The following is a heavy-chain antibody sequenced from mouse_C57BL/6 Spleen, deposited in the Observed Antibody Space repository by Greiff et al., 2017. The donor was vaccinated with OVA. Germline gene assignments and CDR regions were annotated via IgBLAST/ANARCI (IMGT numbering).Heavy chain of an antibody. Sequence: VQLQQSGAELVRPGASVTLSCKASGYTFTDYEMHWVQQTPVHGLEWIGAIDPGTGGTAYKQKFKGKAILTADKSSSTAYMELRSLTSEDSAVYYCARVIDDGYSYWYFDVWGTGTTGTVSS. CDR1: GYTFTDYE. D-gene: IGHD2-3*01. CDR2: IDPGTGGT. J-gene: IGHJ1*03. V-gene: IGHV1-15*01. CDR3: ARVIDDGYSYWYFDV.